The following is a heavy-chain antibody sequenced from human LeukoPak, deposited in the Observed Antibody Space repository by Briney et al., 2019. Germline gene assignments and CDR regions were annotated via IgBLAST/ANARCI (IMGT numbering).Heavy chain of an antibody. CDR3: IVFGDSNR. CDR1: GLTGSHNY. V-gene: IGHV3-53*01. J-gene: IGHJ5*02. CDR2: IHTSGDT. Sequence: QSGGSLRLSCAASGLTGSHNYVSWVRQAPGKGLEWVSAIHTSGDTCYADSVKGRFTISRDTSKNTLYLQINSLRVEDTAVYYCIVFGDSNRWGQGTLVTVSS. D-gene: IGHD4-17*01.